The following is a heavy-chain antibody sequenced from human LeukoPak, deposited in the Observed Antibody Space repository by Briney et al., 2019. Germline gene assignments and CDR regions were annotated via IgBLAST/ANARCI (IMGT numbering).Heavy chain of an antibody. Sequence: GGSLRLSCAASGFTFTDYSLNWVRQAPGKGLEWISYIGSTTSVVSYADSVKGRFTISRDNAKNSLYLQMNSLRAEDTAVYYCARDPDWSFDFWGQGTLVTVSS. V-gene: IGHV3-48*04. J-gene: IGHJ4*02. CDR3: ARDPDWSFDF. D-gene: IGHD3/OR15-3a*01. CDR1: GFTFTDYS. CDR2: IGSTTSVV.